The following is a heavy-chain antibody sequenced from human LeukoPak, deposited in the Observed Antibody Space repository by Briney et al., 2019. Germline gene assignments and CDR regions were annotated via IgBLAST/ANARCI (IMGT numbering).Heavy chain of an antibody. Sequence: GGSLRLSCSASGFTFSRYAMHWVRQAPGKGLEYVSAISSNGGSTYHADSVKGRFTISRDNSRNTLHLQMSSLRVEDTAVYYCVKDSGSGSYFDYWGQGTLVTVSS. CDR1: GFTFSRYA. J-gene: IGHJ4*02. CDR3: VKDSGSGSYFDY. D-gene: IGHD3-10*01. V-gene: IGHV3-64D*06. CDR2: ISSNGGST.